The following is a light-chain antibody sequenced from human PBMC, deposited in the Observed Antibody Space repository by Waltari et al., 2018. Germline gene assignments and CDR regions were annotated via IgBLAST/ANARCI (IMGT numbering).Light chain of an antibody. CDR2: GAA. Sequence: EIVMTKSPATLSASPGERATLSCRASQRGSNNLAWYQQKPGQTPWLLIDGAAIRATGIPARFSGSGSGTEFTLTISSLQSEDFAVYYCHQYNRWPRTFGQGTKVEIK. V-gene: IGKV3D-15*01. CDR1: QRGSNN. CDR3: HQYNRWPRT. J-gene: IGKJ1*01.